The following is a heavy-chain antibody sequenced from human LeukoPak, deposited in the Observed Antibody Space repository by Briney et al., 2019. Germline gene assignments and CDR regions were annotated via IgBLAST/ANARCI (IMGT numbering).Heavy chain of an antibody. Sequence: PGGSLRLSCAASGFTFTNYAMTWVRQAPGKGLEWVSAISGSGGSTYYADSVKGRFSISRDNSKNTLYLQMNSRRVEDTAVYYCAKEAYIAVAGIIDYWGQGALVTVSS. D-gene: IGHD6-19*01. CDR3: AKEAYIAVAGIIDY. CDR1: GFTFTNYA. CDR2: ISGSGGST. J-gene: IGHJ4*02. V-gene: IGHV3-23*01.